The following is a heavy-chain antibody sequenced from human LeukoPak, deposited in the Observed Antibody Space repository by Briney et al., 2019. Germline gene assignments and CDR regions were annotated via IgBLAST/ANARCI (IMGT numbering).Heavy chain of an antibody. Sequence: SETLSLTCAVSDDSISSTDHYWAWIRQPPGKGLELIGSIHYSGSTYSNPSLKSRVTMFVDTSRNHFSLQLTSVSAADTAIYYCARHLLRLGDPPQNWFDPWGQGTRVTVSS. CDR3: ARHLLRLGDPPQNWFDP. J-gene: IGHJ5*02. CDR1: DDSISSTDHY. D-gene: IGHD3-16*01. CDR2: IHYSGST. V-gene: IGHV4-39*01.